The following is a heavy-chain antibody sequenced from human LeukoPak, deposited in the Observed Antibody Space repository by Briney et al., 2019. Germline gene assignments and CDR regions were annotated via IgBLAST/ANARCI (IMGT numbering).Heavy chain of an antibody. CDR3: AKSSYYDSSGYYREYYFDY. CDR2: ISGSGSST. Sequence: KAGGSLRLSCAASGFTFTSYAMNWVRQAPGKGLEWVSTISGSGSSTHYVDSVKGRFTISRDNSKNTLYLQMNSLRAEDTAVYYCAKSSYYDSSGYYREYYFDYWGQGTLVTVSS. V-gene: IGHV3-23*01. J-gene: IGHJ4*02. D-gene: IGHD3-22*01. CDR1: GFTFTSYA.